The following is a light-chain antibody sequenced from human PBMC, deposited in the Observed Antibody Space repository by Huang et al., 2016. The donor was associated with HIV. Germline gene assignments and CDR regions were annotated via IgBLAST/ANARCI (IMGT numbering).Light chain of an antibody. J-gene: IGKJ4*01. CDR2: AAS. Sequence: IQLTQSPSSLSASIGDRVTITCRASQGISSYLAWCQQKPGKAPKLLIYAASTLQSGVPSRFSGSGSGTDFTLIISSLQPEDFATYYCQQLNTYPVTFGGGTKVEIK. V-gene: IGKV1-9*01. CDR3: QQLNTYPVT. CDR1: QGISSY.